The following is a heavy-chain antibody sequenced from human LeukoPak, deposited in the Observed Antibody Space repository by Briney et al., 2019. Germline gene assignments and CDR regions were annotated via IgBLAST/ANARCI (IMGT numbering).Heavy chain of an antibody. CDR3: ARERDEGFDY. Sequence: GGSLRLSCAASGFTFSSHSTNWVRQAPGKGLEWVSSFGTRSSSIYYADSVKGRFTISRDNARNSLYLQMNSLKAEDTAVYYCARERDEGFDYWGQGTLVTVSS. J-gene: IGHJ4*02. CDR1: GFTFSSHS. D-gene: IGHD5-24*01. CDR2: FGTRSSSI. V-gene: IGHV3-21*01.